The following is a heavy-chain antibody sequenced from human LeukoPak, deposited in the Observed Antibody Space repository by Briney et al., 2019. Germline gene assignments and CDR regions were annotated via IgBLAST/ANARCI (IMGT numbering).Heavy chain of an antibody. V-gene: IGHV1-69*13. CDR2: IIPIFGTA. Sequence: GASVKVSCKASGGTFSSYAISWVRQAPGQGLEWTGGIIPIFGTANYAQKFQGRVTITADESTSTAYMELSSLRSEDTAVYYCARDTRWFGESDYYYYGMDVWGKGTTVTASS. D-gene: IGHD3-10*01. J-gene: IGHJ6*04. CDR1: GGTFSSYA. CDR3: ARDTRWFGESDYYYYGMDV.